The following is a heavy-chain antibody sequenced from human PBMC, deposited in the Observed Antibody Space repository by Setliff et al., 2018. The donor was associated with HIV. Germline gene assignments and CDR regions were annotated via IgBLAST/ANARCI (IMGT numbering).Heavy chain of an antibody. Sequence: ASVKVSCKTSGYAFTSYHIHWVRQAPGQGLEWMGKIFVGDSTTHYAQKFQGRVTLTSDTSTNTAFMELRSLTSDDTDVYFCARDTPSSNPTLQYAFDLWGQGTMVTVSS. V-gene: IGHV1-46*01. D-gene: IGHD4-4*01. J-gene: IGHJ3*01. CDR1: GYAFTSYH. CDR2: IFVGDSTT. CDR3: ARDTPSSNPTLQYAFDL.